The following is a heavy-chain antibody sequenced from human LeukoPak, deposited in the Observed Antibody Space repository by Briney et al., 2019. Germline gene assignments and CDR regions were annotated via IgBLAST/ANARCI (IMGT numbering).Heavy chain of an antibody. CDR1: GFTFSSYA. V-gene: IGHV3-23*01. D-gene: IGHD3-3*01. Sequence: GGSLRLSCAASGFTFSSYAMSWVRQAPGKGLEWVSAISGSGGSTYYADSVKGRFTISRDNSKNTLYLQMNSLRAEDTAVYYCARDYAFSQWYFDLWGRGTLVTVSS. CDR2: ISGSGGST. J-gene: IGHJ2*01. CDR3: ARDYAFSQWYFDL.